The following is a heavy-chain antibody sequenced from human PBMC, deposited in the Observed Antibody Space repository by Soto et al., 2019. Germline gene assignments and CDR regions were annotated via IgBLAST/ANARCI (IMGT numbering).Heavy chain of an antibody. V-gene: IGHV3-48*04. D-gene: IGHD3-3*01. CDR2: ITESSDTV. J-gene: IGHJ4*02. Sequence: GGSLRLSCVASGFSFSNYNMNWVRQAPGEGLEWVSYITESSDTVHYADSVRGRFTISRDNAESSLYLHMTSLRVEDTAVYFCARDFGHGYYLDYWGRGTLVTVSS. CDR1: GFSFSNYN. CDR3: ARDFGHGYYLDY.